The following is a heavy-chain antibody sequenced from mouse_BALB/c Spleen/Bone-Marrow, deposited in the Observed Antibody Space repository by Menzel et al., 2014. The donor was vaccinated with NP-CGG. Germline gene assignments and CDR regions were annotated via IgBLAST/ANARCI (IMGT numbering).Heavy chain of an antibody. V-gene: IGHV1-63*02. J-gene: IGHJ2*01. CDR1: GYTFTNYW. CDR2: IYPGGGYT. Sequence: VQLQQSGAELVRPGTSVKISCKASGYTFTNYWLGWVKQRPGHGLGWIRDIYPGGGYTNYNEQFKGKATLTADTSSSTAYMQLSSLTSEDSAFYFCARRRTGVDYWGQGTTLTGSS. CDR3: ARRRTGVDY. D-gene: IGHD4-1*01.